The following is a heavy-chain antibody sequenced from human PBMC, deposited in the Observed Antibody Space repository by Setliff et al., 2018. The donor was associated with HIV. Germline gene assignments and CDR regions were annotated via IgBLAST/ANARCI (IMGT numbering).Heavy chain of an antibody. D-gene: IGHD3-10*01. V-gene: IGHV1-18*01. CDR1: GFAFTNYG. Sequence: ASLKVSCKTSGFAFTNYGFTWVRQAPVQGLEWMGWISAYSGETFSTLKFRDRVTLTTDTSTNTAHMELRSLTYGDTAVYFRARGWDYGVRNTEDWGQGTLVTVSS. J-gene: IGHJ4*02. CDR2: ISAYSGET. CDR3: ARGWDYGVRNTED.